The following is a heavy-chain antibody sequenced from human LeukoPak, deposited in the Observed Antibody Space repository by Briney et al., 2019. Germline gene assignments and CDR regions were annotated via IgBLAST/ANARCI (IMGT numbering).Heavy chain of an antibody. V-gene: IGHV1-2*02. CDR2: INPNSGGT. D-gene: IGHD1-26*01. J-gene: IGHJ6*02. Sequence: ASVKVSCKASGYSFTGYYMHWVRQAPGQGLEWMGCINPNSGGTDYAQKFQGRVTMTRDTSISTAYMELSRLRSDDTAVYYCARAPWEDPLYYYYGMDVWGQGTTVTVSS. CDR3: ARAPWEDPLYYYYGMDV. CDR1: GYSFTGYY.